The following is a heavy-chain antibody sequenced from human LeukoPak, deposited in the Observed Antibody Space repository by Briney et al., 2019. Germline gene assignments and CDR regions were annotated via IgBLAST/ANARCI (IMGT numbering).Heavy chain of an antibody. CDR2: ISYNSDTI. D-gene: IGHD2-21*02. V-gene: IGHV3-9*01. Sequence: GRSLRLSCAASGFTFDDYAMHWVRQAPGKGLEWVSGISYNSDTITYADSVKGRFTISRDNAKNSLYLQMNSLRAEDTALYYCAKDYCGGDCYSGWYFDLWGRGTLVTVSS. J-gene: IGHJ2*01. CDR3: AKDYCGGDCYSGWYFDL. CDR1: GFTFDDYA.